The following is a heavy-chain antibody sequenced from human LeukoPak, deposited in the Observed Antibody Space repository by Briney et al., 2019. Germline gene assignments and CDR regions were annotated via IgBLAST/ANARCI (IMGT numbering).Heavy chain of an antibody. V-gene: IGHV4-4*07. CDR1: GAFTSTYY. J-gene: IGHJ4*02. CDR2: IYNSGNT. Sequence: PSETLSLACSVSGAFTSTYYWSWIRQPAGKGLEWIGRIYNSGNTNYNPSLKSRVTMSVDTSKNQLSLKLTSVTAADTAVYYCARDMYYYDNSGYRYFDYWGQGTLVTVSS. D-gene: IGHD3-22*01. CDR3: ARDMYYYDNSGYRYFDY.